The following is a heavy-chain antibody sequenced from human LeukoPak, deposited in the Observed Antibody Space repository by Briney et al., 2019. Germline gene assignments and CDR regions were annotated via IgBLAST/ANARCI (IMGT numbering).Heavy chain of an antibody. V-gene: IGHV3-53*01. J-gene: IGHJ4*02. CDR2: IYSGGST. CDR3: ARGPCSGGSCYDY. Sequence: GGSLRLSCAASGFTVSSNYMSWVRQAPGKGLEWVSVIYSGGSTYYADSVKGRFTISRDNFKNTLYLQMNSLRAEDTAVYYCARGPCSGGSCYDYWGQGTLVTVSS. D-gene: IGHD2-15*01. CDR1: GFTVSSNY.